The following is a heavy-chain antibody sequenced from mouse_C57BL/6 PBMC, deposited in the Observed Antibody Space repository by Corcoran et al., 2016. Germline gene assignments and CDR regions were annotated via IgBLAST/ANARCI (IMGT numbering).Heavy chain of an antibody. V-gene: IGHV8-12*01. J-gene: IGHJ2*01. CDR2: IYWDDDK. D-gene: IGHD2-4*01. CDR1: GFSLSTSGMG. CDR3: ARSSIYYDYPYFDY. Sequence: QVTLKESGPGILQSSQTLSLTCSFSGFSLSTSGMGVSWIRQPSGKGLEWLAHIYWDDDKRYNPSLTSRLTISKDTSRNQVFLKITSVDTADTATYYCARSSIYYDYPYFDYWGQGTTLTVSS.